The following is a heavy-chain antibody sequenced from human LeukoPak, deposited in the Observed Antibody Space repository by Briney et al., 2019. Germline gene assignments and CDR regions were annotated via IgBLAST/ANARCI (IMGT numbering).Heavy chain of an antibody. Sequence: GESLQIPCKASGYSFISYWISWLGRLPGKGREGLGTFLPGDSTTRYRPSFKGQVTISADKSISTAYLQWSSLKASDTAMYYCARRRSTSRLNWYFDLWGRGTLVTVSS. CDR1: GYSFISYW. V-gene: IGHV5-51*01. J-gene: IGHJ2*01. D-gene: IGHD2-2*01. CDR2: FLPGDSTT. CDR3: ARRRSTSRLNWYFDL.